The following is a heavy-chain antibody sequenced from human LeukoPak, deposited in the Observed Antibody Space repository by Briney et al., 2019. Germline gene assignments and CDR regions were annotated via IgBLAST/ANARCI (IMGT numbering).Heavy chain of an antibody. CDR2: IFYSGST. D-gene: IGHD2-8*01. Sequence: PSETLSLTCTVSSGSIRSSSYYWGWVRQPPGKGLEWIGSIFYSGSTYYNPSLKSRVTMSVDTSKNQFSLKLSSVTAADTAVYYCATANFYFQYWGQGTLVTVSS. CDR1: SGSIRSSSYY. J-gene: IGHJ1*01. CDR3: ATANFYFQY. V-gene: IGHV4-39*01.